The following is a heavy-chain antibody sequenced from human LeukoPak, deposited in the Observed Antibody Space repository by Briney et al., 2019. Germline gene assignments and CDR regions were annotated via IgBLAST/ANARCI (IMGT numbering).Heavy chain of an antibody. J-gene: IGHJ5*02. D-gene: IGHD2/OR15-2a*01. CDR2: ICCDGST. CDR1: GGSISCYC. CDR3: ARRIVKKHNSDEDNWFDP. Sequence: SETLFLSCAASGGSISCYCWSWIRQPPGKGLEWVGPICCDGSTSYNPSLQSQVTISIDTSKNQSPLKLNSVTAADTAVYYCARRIVKKHNSDEDNWFDPWGQGILVTVSS. V-gene: IGHV4-59*08.